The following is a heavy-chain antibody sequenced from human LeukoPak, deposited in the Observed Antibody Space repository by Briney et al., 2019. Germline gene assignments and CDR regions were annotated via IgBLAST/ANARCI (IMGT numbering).Heavy chain of an antibody. V-gene: IGHV3-21*01. J-gene: IGHJ4*02. D-gene: IGHD4-11*01. CDR2: ISSSSSYI. CDR3: ARGQSQDLDYFDY. CDR1: GFTFSSYS. Sequence: PGGSLRLSCAASGFTFSSYSMNWVRQAPGKGLEWVSSISSSSSYIYYADSVKGRFTISGDNAKNSLYLQMNSLRAEDTAVYYCARGQSQDLDYFDYWGQGTLVTVSS.